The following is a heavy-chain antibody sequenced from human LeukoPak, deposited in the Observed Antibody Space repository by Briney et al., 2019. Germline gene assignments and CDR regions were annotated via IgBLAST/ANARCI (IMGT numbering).Heavy chain of an antibody. J-gene: IGHJ4*02. D-gene: IGHD3-22*01. V-gene: IGHV3-23*01. CDR2: ISGSGGST. CDR1: GLTFSTYA. Sequence: GGSLRLSCAASGLTFSTYAMNWVRQAPGKGLEWVSGISGSGGSTYYADSVKGRFTISRDNSKNTLYLQMNSLRAEDTAVYYCAKVQHYYDTSPGDTWGQGTLVTVSS. CDR3: AKVQHYYDTSPGDT.